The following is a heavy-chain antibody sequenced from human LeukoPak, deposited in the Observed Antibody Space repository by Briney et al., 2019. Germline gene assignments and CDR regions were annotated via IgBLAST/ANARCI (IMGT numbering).Heavy chain of an antibody. CDR1: GFTFSSYA. Sequence: GGSLRLSCAASGFTFSSYAMSWVRQAPGKGLEWVSAISGSGGSTYYADSVKGRFTISRDNSKNTLYLQLNSLRPDDTAVFYCSQGLLSWGQGTLLTVAA. V-gene: IGHV3-23*01. CDR3: SQGLLS. CDR2: ISGSGGST. J-gene: IGHJ5*02.